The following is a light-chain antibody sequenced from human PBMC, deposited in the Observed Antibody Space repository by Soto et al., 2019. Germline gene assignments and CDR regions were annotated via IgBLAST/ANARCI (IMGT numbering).Light chain of an antibody. CDR2: DAS. Sequence: DIQMTQSPSTLSASVGDRVTITCRASQSINYWLAWYQQKPGKAPKLLIYDASELQSGVPSRFSGSGSGTEFTLTISTLQPDDFASYYCQHYHSFPHSFGHGAKLEFK. J-gene: IGKJ2*03. V-gene: IGKV1-5*01. CDR1: QSINYW. CDR3: QHYHSFPHS.